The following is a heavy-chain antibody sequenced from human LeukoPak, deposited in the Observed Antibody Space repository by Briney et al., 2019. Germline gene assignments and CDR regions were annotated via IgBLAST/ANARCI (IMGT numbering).Heavy chain of an antibody. Sequence: GGSLRPSCAASGFTFSSYAMSWVRQAPGKGLEWVSAISGGGGSTYYADSVKGRFTISRDNSKNTLYLQMKSLRAEDTAVYYCLYGYKIAHYWGQGTLVTVSS. CDR1: GFTFSSYA. CDR2: ISGGGGST. CDR3: LYGYKIAHY. V-gene: IGHV3-23*01. D-gene: IGHD5-18*01. J-gene: IGHJ4*02.